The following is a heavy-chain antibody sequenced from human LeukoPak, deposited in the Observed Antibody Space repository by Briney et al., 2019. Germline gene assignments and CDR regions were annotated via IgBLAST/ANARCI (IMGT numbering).Heavy chain of an antibody. Sequence: GGSLRLTCAASGFTFSSYGMSWVRQAPGKGLEWVSAISGSGGSTYYADSVKGRFTISRDNSKNTLYLQMNSLRAEDTAVYYCAKGGTYSQFDYWGQGTLVTVSS. V-gene: IGHV3-23*01. CDR2: ISGSGGST. CDR3: AKGGTYSQFDY. CDR1: GFTFSSYG. J-gene: IGHJ4*02. D-gene: IGHD3-16*01.